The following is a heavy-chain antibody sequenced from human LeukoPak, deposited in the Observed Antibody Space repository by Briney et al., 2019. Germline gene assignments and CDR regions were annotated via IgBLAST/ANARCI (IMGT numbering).Heavy chain of an antibody. CDR3: AAAVATIGTGLDY. J-gene: IGHJ4*02. V-gene: IGHV3-48*01. CDR1: GFTFSSYS. Sequence: PGVSLRLSCAASGFTFSSYSMNWVRQAPGKGLEWVSYISSSSTIYYADSVKGRFTISRDNAKNSLYLQMNSLRAEDTAVYYCAAAVATIGTGLDYWGQGTLVTVSS. D-gene: IGHD5-12*01. CDR2: ISSSSTI.